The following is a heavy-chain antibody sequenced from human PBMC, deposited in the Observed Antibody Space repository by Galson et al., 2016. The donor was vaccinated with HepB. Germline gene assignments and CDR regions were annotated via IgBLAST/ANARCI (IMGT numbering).Heavy chain of an antibody. V-gene: IGHV3-64D*06. CDR3: VKGPYYDYVWGTYRYGADS. CDR2: ITINGRRT. CDR1: GFAFSSYA. Sequence: SLRLSCATSGFAFSSYAMYWVRQAPGKGLDCVSTITINGRRTYYADSVKGRFAISRDDSRKTLNLQMSSLRPEETAVYYCVKGPYYDYVWGTYRYGADSWGQGTLVAVSS. J-gene: IGHJ4*02. D-gene: IGHD3-16*02.